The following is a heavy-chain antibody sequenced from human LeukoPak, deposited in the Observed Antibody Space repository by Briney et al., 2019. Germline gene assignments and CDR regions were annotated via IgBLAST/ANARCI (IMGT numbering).Heavy chain of an antibody. CDR1: GLTFSSYG. V-gene: IGHV3-48*04. D-gene: IGHD3-9*01. CDR2: ITRSSGAI. CDR3: ARAYDIPDAFDI. J-gene: IGHJ3*02. Sequence: GGSLRLSCAVSGLTFSSYGMNWVRLAPGKGLEWVAYITRSSGAIYYADSVKGRFTISRDNAKNSLYLQMNSLRAEDTAVYYCARAYDIPDAFDIWGQGTMVTVSS.